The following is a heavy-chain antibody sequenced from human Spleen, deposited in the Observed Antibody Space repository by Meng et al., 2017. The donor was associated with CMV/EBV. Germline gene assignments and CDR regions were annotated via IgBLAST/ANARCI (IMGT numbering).Heavy chain of an antibody. CDR2: ITHSGST. J-gene: IGHJ4*02. CDR1: GGSFSGYY. V-gene: IGHV4-34*01. CDR3: ARESPSGPAAVY. Sequence: SETLSLTCAVYGGSFSGYYWSWIRQPPGKGLEWIGEITHSGSTNYNPSLKSRVTISVDTSKNQFSLKLSSVTAADTAVYYCARESPSGPAAVYWGQGTLVTVSS. D-gene: IGHD2-2*01.